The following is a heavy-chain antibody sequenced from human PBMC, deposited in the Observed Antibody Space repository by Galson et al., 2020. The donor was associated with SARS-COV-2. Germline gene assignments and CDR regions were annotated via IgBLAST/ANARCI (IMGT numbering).Heavy chain of an antibody. V-gene: IGHV3-7*01. CDR3: ASGIDYGDYVDY. Sequence: GESLKISCAASGFTFSSYWMSWVRQAPGKGLEWVANIKQDGSEKYYVDSVKGRFTISRDNAKNSLYLQMNSLRAEDTAVYYCASGIDYGDYVDYWGQGTLVTVSS. J-gene: IGHJ4*02. CDR1: GFTFSSYW. D-gene: IGHD4-17*01. CDR2: IKQDGSEK.